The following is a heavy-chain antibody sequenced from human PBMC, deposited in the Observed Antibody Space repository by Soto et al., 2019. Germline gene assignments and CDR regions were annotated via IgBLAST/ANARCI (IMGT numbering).Heavy chain of an antibody. CDR2: IWYDGSNK. D-gene: IGHD3-22*01. CDR3: ARDPSPSYYDSSGHLDY. V-gene: IGHV3-33*01. J-gene: IGHJ4*02. Sequence: GGSLRLSCAASGFTFSSYGMHWVRQAPGKGLEWVAVIWYDGSNKYYADSVKGRFTISRDNSKNTLYLQMNSLRAEDTAVYYCARDPSPSYYDSSGHLDYWGQGTLVTVSS. CDR1: GFTFSSYG.